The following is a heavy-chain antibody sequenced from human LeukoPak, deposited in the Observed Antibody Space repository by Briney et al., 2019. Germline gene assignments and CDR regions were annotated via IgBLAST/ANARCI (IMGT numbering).Heavy chain of an antibody. Sequence: TPGGSLRLSCVASGFIFSNYAMSWVRQAPGKGLELVSSISRSSTLYYADSVKGRFTISRDNAKNSLCLQMNSLRAEDTAVSDCARVAVVLHYFDYWGQGTLVTVSS. D-gene: IGHD6-19*01. J-gene: IGHJ4*02. V-gene: IGHV3-69-1*01. CDR1: GFIFSNYA. CDR3: ARVAVVLHYFDY. CDR2: ISRSSTL.